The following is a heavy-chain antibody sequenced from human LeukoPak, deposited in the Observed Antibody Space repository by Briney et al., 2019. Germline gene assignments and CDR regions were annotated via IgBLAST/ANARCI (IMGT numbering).Heavy chain of an antibody. CDR2: IIPIFGTA. D-gene: IGHD6-19*01. CDR1: GGTFSSYA. Sequence: GASVKVSCKASGGTFSSYAISWVRQAPGQGLEWMGGIIPIFGTANYAQKFQGRVTITADESTSTAYMELRSLRSDDTAVYYCARETSGWWLDYWGQGTLVTVSS. J-gene: IGHJ4*02. V-gene: IGHV1-69*13. CDR3: ARETSGWWLDY.